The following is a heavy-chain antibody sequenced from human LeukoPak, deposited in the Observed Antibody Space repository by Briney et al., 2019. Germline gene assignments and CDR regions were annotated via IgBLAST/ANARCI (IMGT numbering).Heavy chain of an antibody. J-gene: IGHJ3*02. CDR3: AKGTLGAARPPVGALDI. CDR2: ISGSGGST. CDR1: GFTFSSYA. Sequence: PGGSLRLSCAASGFTFSSYAMSWVRQAPGKGLEWVSAISGSGGSTYYADSVKGRFTISRDNSKNTLYLQMNSLRAEDTAVYYCAKGTLGAARPPVGALDIWGQGTMVTVSS. D-gene: IGHD6-6*01. V-gene: IGHV3-23*01.